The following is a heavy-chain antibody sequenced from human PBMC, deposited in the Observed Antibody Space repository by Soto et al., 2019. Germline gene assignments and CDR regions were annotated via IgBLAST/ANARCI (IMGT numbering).Heavy chain of an antibody. J-gene: IGHJ4*02. CDR3: ARDPGRVLRIGYSDD. CDR2: INPDSTYI. D-gene: IGHD1-26*01. Sequence: EMYLVESGGGLVEPGGSLRLSCAASGFTFTNYHMNWVRQAPGKGLEWVSSINPDSTYIYYADSVRGRFTISRDNAKDSLYLHMTSLRVEDTAVYFCARDPGRVLRIGYSDDWGQGTLVTVSS. V-gene: IGHV3-21*01. CDR1: GFTFTNYH.